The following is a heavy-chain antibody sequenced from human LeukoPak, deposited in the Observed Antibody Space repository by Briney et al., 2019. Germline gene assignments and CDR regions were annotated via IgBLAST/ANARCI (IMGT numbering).Heavy chain of an antibody. CDR3: ARGGWADFFDY. Sequence: PGGSLRLSCAASGFTFSSYSMNWVRQAPGKGLEWVSYISSSSSTIYYADSVKGRFTISRDNAKNSLYLQVNSLRDEDTAVYYCARGGWADFFDYWGQGTLVTVSS. V-gene: IGHV3-48*02. D-gene: IGHD6-19*01. CDR1: GFTFSSYS. CDR2: ISSSSSTI. J-gene: IGHJ4*02.